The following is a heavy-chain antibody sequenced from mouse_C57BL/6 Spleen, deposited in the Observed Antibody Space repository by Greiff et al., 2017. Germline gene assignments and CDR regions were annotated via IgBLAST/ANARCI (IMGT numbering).Heavy chain of an antibody. CDR2: ISSGSSTI. J-gene: IGHJ2*01. Sequence: EVKLVESGGGLVKPGGSLKLSCAASGFTFSDYGMHWVRQAPGKGLEWVAYISSGSSTIYYADTVKGRFTISRDNAKTTLYLQMTSLGSEDTAMYYSARGVYYFDYWGPGTTLTVSS. CDR3: ARGVYYFDY. CDR1: GFTFSDYG. V-gene: IGHV5-17*01.